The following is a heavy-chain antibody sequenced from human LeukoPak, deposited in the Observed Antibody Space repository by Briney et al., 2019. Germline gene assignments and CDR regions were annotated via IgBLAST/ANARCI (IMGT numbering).Heavy chain of an antibody. CDR3: ARLSNTGSFDFDY. CDR1: GGSISSNRHY. J-gene: IGHJ4*02. V-gene: IGHV4-39*01. D-gene: IGHD1-26*01. CDR2: IYYRGSI. Sequence: SETLSLTCTVSGGSISSNRHYWGWIRQPPGKGLEWIGNIYYRGSIAYNPSLSSRVTMSIDTSKNQFSLRLSSVTAADTAVFYCARLSNTGSFDFDYWGQGTLVTVSS.